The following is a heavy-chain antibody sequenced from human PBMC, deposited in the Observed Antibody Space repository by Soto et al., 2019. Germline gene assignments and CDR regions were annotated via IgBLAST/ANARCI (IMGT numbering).Heavy chain of an antibody. D-gene: IGHD6-19*01. CDR3: AKDSYGSGWYGPVDS. Sequence: GGSLRLSCAASGFTFGNYDMGWVRQAPGKGLEWVSLISGSGGSTYYANSVKGRFTISRDNLKNTLYLQMNSLRAEDMAVYYCAKDSYGSGWYGPVDSWGQGTLVTVSS. CDR1: GFTFGNYD. V-gene: IGHV3-23*01. CDR2: ISGSGGST. J-gene: IGHJ4*02.